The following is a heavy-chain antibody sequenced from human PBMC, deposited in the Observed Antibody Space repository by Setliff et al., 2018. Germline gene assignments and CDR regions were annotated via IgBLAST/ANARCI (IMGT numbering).Heavy chain of an antibody. CDR3: ARLTPETDFDY. D-gene: IGHD2-15*01. CDR1: GYTFTNYW. J-gene: IGHJ4*02. V-gene: IGHV5-51*01. CDR2: IYPADSDT. Sequence: PGESLKISCKGSGYTFTNYWIAWVRQMPGKGLEYMGIIYPADSDTTYSPSFQGQVTISADKSISTVYLQWSSLKASDTAIYYCARLTPETDFDYWGPGTLVTVSS.